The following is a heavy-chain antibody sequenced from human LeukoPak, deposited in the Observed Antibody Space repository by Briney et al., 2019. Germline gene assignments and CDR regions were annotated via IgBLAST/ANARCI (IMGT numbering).Heavy chain of an antibody. CDR2: ISGNNDNP. J-gene: IGHJ4*02. D-gene: IGHD2-2*01. CDR3: ARDGTSTDDY. V-gene: IGHV1-18*01. CDR1: GYTFSNFR. Sequence: ASVKVSCKTSGYTFSNFRINWVRQAPGQGLEWMGWISGNNDNPNYGQKFQGRFTVTTDSSTSTAYMELRNLRFDDTAVYYCARDGTSTDDYWGQGTLVTVSS.